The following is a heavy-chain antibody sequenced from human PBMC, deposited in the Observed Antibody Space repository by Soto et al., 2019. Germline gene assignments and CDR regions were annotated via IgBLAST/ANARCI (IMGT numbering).Heavy chain of an antibody. CDR2: IHSGXRT. Sequence: SETVSLSGTVSCGSISGYYWNWVRQPPGKGVEWICYIHSGXRTKYNPCLRGGVAVSVDTSKKLFSLKMSSAIAADTAVYFCAGGGRGYSYGFESGRQGTLVTVSS. J-gene: IGHJ4*02. V-gene: IGHV4-59*01. D-gene: IGHD5-18*01. CDR1: CGSISGYY. CDR3: AGGGRGYSYGFES.